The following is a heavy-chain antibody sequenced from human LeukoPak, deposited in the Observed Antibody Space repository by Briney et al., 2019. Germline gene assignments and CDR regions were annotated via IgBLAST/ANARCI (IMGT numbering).Heavy chain of an antibody. CDR2: IIHSGST. J-gene: IGHJ6*03. CDR1: GGSFSGFY. D-gene: IGHD4-11*01. CDR3: AGPYSSSRKYYYYYYMDV. V-gene: IGHV4-34*12. Sequence: SETLSLTCAVYGGSFSGFYWSWIRQPPGKGLGWIGEIIHSGSTNYNPSLKSRVTISVDTSKNQFSLKLSSVTAADTAVYYCAGPYSSSRKYYYYYYMDVWGKGTAVTVSS.